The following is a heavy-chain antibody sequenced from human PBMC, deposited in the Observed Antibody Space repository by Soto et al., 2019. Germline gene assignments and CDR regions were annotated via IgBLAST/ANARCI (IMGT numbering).Heavy chain of an antibody. CDR1: GFTFSSYG. J-gene: IGHJ6*02. D-gene: IGHD3-22*01. V-gene: IGHV3-33*01. Sequence: GGSLRLSCAASGFTFSSYGMHWVRQAPGKGLEWVAVIWYDGSNKYYADSVKGRFTISRDNSKNTLYLQMNSLRAEDTAVYYCARDRLIVVTLYYYYYGMDVWGQGTTVTVS. CDR3: ARDRLIVVTLYYYYYGMDV. CDR2: IWYDGSNK.